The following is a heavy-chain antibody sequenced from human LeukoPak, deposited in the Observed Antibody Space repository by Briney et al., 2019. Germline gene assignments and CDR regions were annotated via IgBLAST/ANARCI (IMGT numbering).Heavy chain of an antibody. D-gene: IGHD6-13*01. CDR3: ARESIAAAGLLDY. Sequence: ASVKVSCKASGYTFTNYDVNWVRQATGQGLEWMGWMNPNSGNTGYAQKFQGRVTITRNTSISTAYMELSSLRSEDTAVYYCARESIAAAGLLDYWGQGTLVTVSS. CDR2: MNPNSGNT. CDR1: GYTFTNYD. V-gene: IGHV1-8*03. J-gene: IGHJ4*02.